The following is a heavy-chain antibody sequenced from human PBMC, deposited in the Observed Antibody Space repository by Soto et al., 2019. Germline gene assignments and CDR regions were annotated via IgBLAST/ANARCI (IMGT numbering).Heavy chain of an antibody. V-gene: IGHV4-61*01. J-gene: IGHJ3*02. CDR2: IYYSGST. CDR1: GGSVSSGSYY. CDR3: ASEGDGFEI. Sequence: SETLSLTCTVSGGSVSSGSYYWSWIRQPPGKGLEWIGYIYYSGSTRYNPSLKSRVTISVDTSKNQFSLKLRSVTAADTAVYYCASEGDGFEIWGQGTLVPVAS.